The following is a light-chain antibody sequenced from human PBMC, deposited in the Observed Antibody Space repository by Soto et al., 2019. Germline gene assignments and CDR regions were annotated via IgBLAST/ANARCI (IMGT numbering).Light chain of an antibody. Sequence: EIVLTQSPATLSLSPWERATLSFLASQSVSSYLAWYQQKPGQAPRLLIYDASNRATGIQARFSGSGSGTDFTLTIRSIETEDFAVYYCKKRSNWQLNVGGGNPVDIK. J-gene: IGKJ4*01. CDR1: QSVSSY. V-gene: IGKV3-11*01. CDR3: KKRSNWQLN. CDR2: DAS.